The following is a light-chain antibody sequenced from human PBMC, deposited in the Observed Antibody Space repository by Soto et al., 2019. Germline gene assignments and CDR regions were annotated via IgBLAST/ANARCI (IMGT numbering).Light chain of an antibody. CDR1: QSIMCS. CDR2: GAS. CDR3: QQYYDWTPLT. V-gene: IGKV3-15*01. Sequence: EIVRTQSPATLSVSPGERATLSGRASQSIMCSLAWDEQKRGQAPRLLISGASTRATGIPARFSGSGSGKEFTLTISSLQSEDFAVYYCQQYYDWTPLTVGGGTKVAIK. J-gene: IGKJ4*01.